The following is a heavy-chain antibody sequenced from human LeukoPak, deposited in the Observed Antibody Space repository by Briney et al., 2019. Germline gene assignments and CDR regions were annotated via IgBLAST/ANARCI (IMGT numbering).Heavy chain of an antibody. CDR3: ARRYYFDY. J-gene: IGHJ4*02. CDR1: GGSISSSSYY. CDR2: IYYSGST. V-gene: IGHV4-39*01. Sequence: SETLSLICTVSGGSISSSSYYWGWIRQPPGKGLEWIGSIYYSGSTYYNPSLKSRVTISVDTSKNQFSLKLSSVTAADTAVYYCARRYYFDYWGQGTLVTVSS.